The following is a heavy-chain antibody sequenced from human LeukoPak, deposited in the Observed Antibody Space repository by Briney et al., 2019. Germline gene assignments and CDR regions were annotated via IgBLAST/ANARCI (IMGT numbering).Heavy chain of an antibody. D-gene: IGHD5-18*01. CDR1: GFTFDDYG. V-gene: IGHV3-20*04. J-gene: IGHJ3*02. CDR3: ARGIQLWLGFHAFDI. Sequence: GGSLRLSCAASGFTFDDYGMSWVRQAPGKGLEWVSGINWNGGSTGYADSVKGRFTISRDNAKNSLYLQMNSLRAEDTALYYCARGIQLWLGFHAFDIWGQGTMVTVSS. CDR2: INWNGGST.